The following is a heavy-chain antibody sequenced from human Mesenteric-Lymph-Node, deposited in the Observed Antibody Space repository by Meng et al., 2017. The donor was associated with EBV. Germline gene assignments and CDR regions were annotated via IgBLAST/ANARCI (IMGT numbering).Heavy chain of an antibody. Sequence: KESGPGLVKPSQTLSLPCTVSGDSVSSSRFYLGWIRQSPGKGLEWIGYIFNSGGNHYNPSLRSRATISIDTSRNQFSLTLTSVTAADTAVYYCARVSEPYYAPWFDPWGQGSLVTVSS. CDR3: ARVSEPYYAPWFDP. D-gene: IGHD3-22*01. CDR2: IFNSGGN. J-gene: IGHJ5*02. CDR1: GDSVSSSRFY. V-gene: IGHV4-61*01.